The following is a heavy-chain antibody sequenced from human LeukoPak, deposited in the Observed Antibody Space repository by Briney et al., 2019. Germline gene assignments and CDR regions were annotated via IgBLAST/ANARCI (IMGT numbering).Heavy chain of an antibody. CDR2: ISGSGGST. J-gene: IGHJ3*02. Sequence: GGSLRLSCAASGFTFSSYAMSWVRQAPGKGLEWVPAISGSGGSTYYADSVKGRFTISRDNSKNTLYLQMNSLRAEDTAVYYCASCSGGSCYFYAFDIWGQGTMVTVSS. V-gene: IGHV3-23*01. CDR3: ASCSGGSCYFYAFDI. CDR1: GFTFSSYA. D-gene: IGHD2-15*01.